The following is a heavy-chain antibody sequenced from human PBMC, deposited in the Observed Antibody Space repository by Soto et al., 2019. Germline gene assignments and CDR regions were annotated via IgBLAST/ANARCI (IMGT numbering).Heavy chain of an antibody. CDR3: AKGSSLDIVVVPALYYMDV. CDR1: GFTFSSYA. V-gene: IGHV3-23*01. CDR2: ISGSGGST. Sequence: GGSLRLSCAASGFTFSSYAMSWVRQAPGKGLEWVSAISGSGGSTYYADSVKGRFTISRDNSKNTLYLQMNSLRAEDTAVYYCAKGSSLDIVVVPALYYMDVWGKGTTVTV. J-gene: IGHJ6*03. D-gene: IGHD2-2*03.